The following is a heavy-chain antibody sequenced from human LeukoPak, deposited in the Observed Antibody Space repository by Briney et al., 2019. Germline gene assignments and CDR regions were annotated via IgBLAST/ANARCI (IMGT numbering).Heavy chain of an antibody. CDR3: AREPAYCSSTSCYPYYFDY. CDR1: GGSISSGGYY. Sequence: SQTLSLTCTVSGGSISSGGYYWSWLRQHPGKGLEWIGCIYYSGSTYYNPSLKSRVTISVDTSKNQFSLKLSSVTAADTAVYYCAREPAYCSSTSCYPYYFDYWGQGTLVTVSS. J-gene: IGHJ4*02. D-gene: IGHD2-2*01. V-gene: IGHV4-31*03. CDR2: IYYSGST.